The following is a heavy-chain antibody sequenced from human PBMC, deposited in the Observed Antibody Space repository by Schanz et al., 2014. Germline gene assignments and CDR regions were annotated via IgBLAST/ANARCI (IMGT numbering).Heavy chain of an antibody. Sequence: EVQLLESGGGLVEPGGSLRLSCAASGFSFSSYAMGWVRQARGKGLEWVSAMNESHSTIYYADSVRGRFTISRDSSKNTLYLQMNSLRAEDTGLYFCARGGSGSHYRLDYWGQGTLVTVSS. CDR1: GFSFSSYA. J-gene: IGHJ4*02. CDR3: ARGGSGSHYRLDY. V-gene: IGHV3-23*01. D-gene: IGHD1-26*01. CDR2: MNESHSTI.